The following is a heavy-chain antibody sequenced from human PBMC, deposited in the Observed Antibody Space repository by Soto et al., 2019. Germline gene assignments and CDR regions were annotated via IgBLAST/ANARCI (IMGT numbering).Heavy chain of an antibody. V-gene: IGHV4-30-4*01. CDR3: ARILYGSGSPFDY. Sequence: SETLSLTCTVSGGSISSGDYYWSWIRQPPGKGLEWIGYIYYSGSTYYNPSLKSRVTISVDTSKNQFSLKLSSVTAADTAVYYCARILYGSGSPFDYWGQGTLVTVSS. J-gene: IGHJ4*02. D-gene: IGHD3-10*01. CDR1: GGSISSGDYY. CDR2: IYYSGST.